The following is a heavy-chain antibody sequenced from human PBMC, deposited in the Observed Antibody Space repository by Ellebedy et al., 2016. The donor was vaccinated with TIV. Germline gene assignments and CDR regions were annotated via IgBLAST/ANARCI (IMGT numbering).Heavy chain of an antibody. Sequence: PGGSLRLSCAASGFTFSDYYLSWIRQAPGKGLEWLSYISSSGVTIYYADSVRDRFTISRDNAKNSLYLQMNSLRAEDTAVYYCARDPGDYGDSDAFDIWGQGTMVTVSS. CDR3: ARDPGDYGDSDAFDI. CDR2: ISSSGVTI. CDR1: GFTFSDYY. V-gene: IGHV3-11*01. D-gene: IGHD4-17*01. J-gene: IGHJ3*02.